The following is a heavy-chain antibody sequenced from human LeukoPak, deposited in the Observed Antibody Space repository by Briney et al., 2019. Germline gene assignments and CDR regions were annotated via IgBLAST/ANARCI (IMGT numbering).Heavy chain of an antibody. CDR3: AKNVGDFWSGVYGMDV. CDR1: GFTFSSYW. J-gene: IGHJ6*02. CDR2: INSDGRST. D-gene: IGHD3-3*01. V-gene: IGHV3-74*01. Sequence: GGSLRLSCAASGFTFSSYWMHWVRQAPGEGLVWVSRINSDGRSTSYADSVKGRFTISRDNAKNTLYLQMNSLRAEDTAVYYCAKNVGDFWSGVYGMDVWGQGTTVTVSS.